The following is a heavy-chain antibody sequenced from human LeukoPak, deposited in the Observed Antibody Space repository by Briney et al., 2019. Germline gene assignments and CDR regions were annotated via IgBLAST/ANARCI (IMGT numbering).Heavy chain of an antibody. CDR3: ARGVEGSSSWYYYYYVDV. CDR1: GYTFTGYY. Sequence: ASVKVSCKASGYTFTGYYMHWVRQATGQGLEWMGWMNPNSGNTGYAQKFQGRVTMTRNTSISTAYMELSSLRSEETAVYYCARGVEGSSSWYYYYYVDVWGKGTTVTVSS. D-gene: IGHD6-13*01. CDR2: MNPNSGNT. J-gene: IGHJ6*03. V-gene: IGHV1-8*02.